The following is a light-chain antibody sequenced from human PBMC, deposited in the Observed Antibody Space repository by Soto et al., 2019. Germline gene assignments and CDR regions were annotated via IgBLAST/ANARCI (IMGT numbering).Light chain of an antibody. CDR1: SSDVGGYDY. J-gene: IGLJ1*01. CDR2: DVS. CDR3: SSFVGPYTYV. Sequence: QSVLTQPRSVSGSPGQSVTISCTGTSSDVGGYDYVSWYQHHPGKAPKVTIYDVSKRPSGVPDRFSGSKSGNTASLTISGLQAEDEADYYCSSFVGPYTYVFGTGSQLTVL. V-gene: IGLV2-11*01.